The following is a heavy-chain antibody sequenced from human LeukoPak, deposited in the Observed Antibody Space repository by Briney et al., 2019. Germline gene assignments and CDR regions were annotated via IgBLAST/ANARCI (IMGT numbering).Heavy chain of an antibody. V-gene: IGHV4-4*07. J-gene: IGHJ5*02. CDR1: GGSISSYY. CDR2: IYTSGST. CDR3: ARDLVSASWFDP. Sequence: SETLSLTCTVSGGSISSYYWSWTRQPVGKGLEWIGRIYTSGSTNYNPSLKSRVTMSVDTSKNQFSLKLSSVTAADTAVYYCARDLVSASWFDPWGQGTLVTVSS. D-gene: IGHD5/OR15-5a*01.